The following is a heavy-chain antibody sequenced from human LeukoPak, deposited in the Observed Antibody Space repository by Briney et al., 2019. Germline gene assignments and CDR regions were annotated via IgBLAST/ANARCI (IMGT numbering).Heavy chain of an antibody. CDR1: GGTFSSYA. CDR2: IIPILGIA. CDR3: ARGPAAAGIGALYYFDY. D-gene: IGHD6-13*01. Sequence: VASVKVSCTASGGTFSSYAISLVRQAPGQGLEWMGRIIPILGIANYAQKFQGRVTITADKSTSTAYMELSSLRSEDTAVYYCARGPAAAGIGALYYFDYWGQGTLVTVSS. V-gene: IGHV1-69*04. J-gene: IGHJ4*02.